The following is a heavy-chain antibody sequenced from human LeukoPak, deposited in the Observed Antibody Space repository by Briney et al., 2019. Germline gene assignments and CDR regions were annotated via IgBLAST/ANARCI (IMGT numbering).Heavy chain of an antibody. D-gene: IGHD6-19*01. CDR2: IYTSGST. V-gene: IGHV4-61*02. CDR3: ARETAYSSGWYGRTSHFDY. CDR1: GGSISSGSYY. Sequence: SETLSLTCTVSGGSISSGSYYWSWIRQPAGKGLEWIGRIYTSGSTNYNPSLKSRVTISVDTSKNQLSLKLISVTAADAAVYSCARETAYSSGWYGRTSHFDYWGQGTLVTVSS. J-gene: IGHJ4*02.